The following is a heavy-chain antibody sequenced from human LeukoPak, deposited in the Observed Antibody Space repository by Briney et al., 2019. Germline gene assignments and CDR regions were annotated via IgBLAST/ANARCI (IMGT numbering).Heavy chain of an antibody. J-gene: IGHJ3*02. D-gene: IGHD2-21*02. Sequence: SETLSLTCTVSGGSISSGDYYWSWIRQPPGKGLEWIGYIYYSGSTYYNPSLKSRVTISVDTSKNQFSLKLSSVTAADTAVYYCARDVVVVTDAFDIWGQGAMVTVSS. V-gene: IGHV4-30-4*01. CDR1: GGSISSGDYY. CDR2: IYYSGST. CDR3: ARDVVVVTDAFDI.